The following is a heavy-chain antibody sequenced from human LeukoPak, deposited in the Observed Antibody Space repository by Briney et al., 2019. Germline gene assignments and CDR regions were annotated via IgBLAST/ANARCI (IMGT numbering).Heavy chain of an antibody. CDR3: ARVSTATTGWFDP. Sequence: GASVKVSCKASGYTFTSYYMHWVRQAPGQGLEWRGMINPSGGSRSYAQKFQGRVTMTRDTSTSTVYMELSSLRSEDTAVYYCARVSTATTGWFDPWGQGTLVTVSS. J-gene: IGHJ5*02. CDR2: INPSGGSR. CDR1: GYTFTSYY. V-gene: IGHV1-46*01. D-gene: IGHD1-7*01.